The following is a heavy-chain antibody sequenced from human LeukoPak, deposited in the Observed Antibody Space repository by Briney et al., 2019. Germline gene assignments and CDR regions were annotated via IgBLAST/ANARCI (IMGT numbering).Heavy chain of an antibody. J-gene: IGHJ4*02. Sequence: PSATLSLAWPVAGRSISRGSYGCGWIRQPAWKGLEWIGLVYTSGSTNYIPSLKSRVTISVDTSKNQFSLNLSSVTAADTAVYYCARDLDGDYVGYWGEGTLVTVSS. CDR1: GRSISRGSYG. CDR2: VYTSGST. D-gene: IGHD4-17*01. CDR3: ARDLDGDYVGY. V-gene: IGHV4-61*02.